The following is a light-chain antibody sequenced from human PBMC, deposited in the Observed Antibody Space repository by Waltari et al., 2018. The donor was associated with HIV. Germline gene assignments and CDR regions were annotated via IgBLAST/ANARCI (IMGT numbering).Light chain of an antibody. V-gene: IGKV1-5*03. CDR3: QQYNTDPS. J-gene: IGKJ5*01. Sequence: DIHMTQSPSTLSAFVGDRVTITCRASQNINNWLAWYQQKPGKVPKLLTHRASALEDGVSSRFSGSGSGTEFTLIIDSLEPDDFATYYCQQYNTDPSFGQGTRLE. CDR2: RAS. CDR1: QNINNW.